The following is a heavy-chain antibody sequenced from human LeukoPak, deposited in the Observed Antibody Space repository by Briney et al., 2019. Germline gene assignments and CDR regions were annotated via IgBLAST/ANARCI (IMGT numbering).Heavy chain of an antibody. J-gene: IGHJ4*02. CDR2: IFSDGTT. V-gene: IGHV3-66*02. CDR3: AGYYGGKFDY. D-gene: IGHD4-23*01. Sequence: GGSLRLSCAASDFAVSTNYMTWVRQAPGKGLEWVSFIFSDGTTNCADSVKGRFTISRDSSKNTLYLQMNSLSAEDTAVYYCAGYYGGKFDYWGQGTLVTVSS. CDR1: DFAVSTNY.